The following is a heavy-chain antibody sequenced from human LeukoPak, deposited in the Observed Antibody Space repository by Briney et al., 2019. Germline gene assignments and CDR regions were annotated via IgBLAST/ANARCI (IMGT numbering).Heavy chain of an antibody. J-gene: IGHJ4*02. V-gene: IGHV4-38-2*02. CDR1: GFTFSSYA. D-gene: IGHD6-13*01. CDR2: IYYSGST. CDR3: ARQAAGSPFDY. Sequence: GSLRLSCTVSGFTFSSYAMNWIRQPPGKGLEWIGSIYYSGSTYYNPSLKSRVTISVDTSKNQFSLKLSSVTAADTAVYYCARQAAGSPFDYWGQGTLVTVSS.